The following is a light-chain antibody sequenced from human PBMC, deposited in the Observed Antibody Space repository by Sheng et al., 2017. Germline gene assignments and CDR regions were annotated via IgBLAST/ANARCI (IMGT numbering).Light chain of an antibody. CDR3: QQANSFPLT. CDR1: QGISRW. Sequence: DIQMTQSPSSVSASVGDRVTITCRASQGISRWLVWYQQKPGKAPSLLIYGASSLQSGVPSRFTGSGSGTDFTLTINNLQPEDFATYYCQQANSFPLTFGGGTKVEIK. V-gene: IGKV1-12*01. J-gene: IGKJ4*01. CDR2: GAS.